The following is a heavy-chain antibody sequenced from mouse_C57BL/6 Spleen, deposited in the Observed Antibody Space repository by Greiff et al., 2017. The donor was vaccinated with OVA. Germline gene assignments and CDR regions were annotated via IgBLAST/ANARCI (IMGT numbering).Heavy chain of an antibody. D-gene: IGHD1-2*01. V-gene: IGHV14-4*01. CDR3: TFITTDY. CDR1: GFNIKDDY. J-gene: IGHJ2*01. Sequence: VQLQQSGAELVRPGASVKLSCTASGFNIKDDYMHWVKQRPEQGLEWIGWFDPENGDTEYASKFQGKATITADTSSNTAYLQLSSLTSEDTAVYYCTFITTDYWGQGTTLTVSS. CDR2: FDPENGDT.